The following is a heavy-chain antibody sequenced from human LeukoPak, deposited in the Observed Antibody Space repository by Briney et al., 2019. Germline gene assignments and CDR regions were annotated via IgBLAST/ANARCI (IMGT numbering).Heavy chain of an antibody. CDR1: GFSFSSYN. J-gene: IGHJ6*03. Sequence: GGSLRLSCEASGFSFSSYNMDWVRQTPGKGLEWISSITTSSSYTFYADSVKGRFTISRDDARNSLYLQMNRLTAEDTAVYYCARDPYSGAYGDTYYYFMDVWGKGTTVTISS. CDR2: ITTSSSYT. D-gene: IGHD1-26*01. CDR3: ARDPYSGAYGDTYYYFMDV. V-gene: IGHV3-21*01.